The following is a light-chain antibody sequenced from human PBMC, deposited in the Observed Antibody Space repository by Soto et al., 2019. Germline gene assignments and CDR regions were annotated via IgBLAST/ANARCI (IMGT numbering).Light chain of an antibody. J-gene: IGKJ4*01. CDR1: QDISNY. V-gene: IGKV1-33*01. Sequence: DIQMTQSPSSLSASVGDRVTITCQASQDISNYLNWYQQKPGKAPKLLIYDASNLETGVPSRFSGSGSGTDFTFTISSLQPEDLATYYCQQYEKRPQLLTFGGGTKVEMK. CDR2: DAS. CDR3: QQYEKRPQLLT.